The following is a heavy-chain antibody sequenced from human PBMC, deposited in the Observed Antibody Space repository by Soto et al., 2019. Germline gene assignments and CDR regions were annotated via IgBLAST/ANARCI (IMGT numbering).Heavy chain of an antibody. CDR1: GYTFTSYD. CDR3: ARRVYSSGWYYFDY. Sequence: QVQLVQSRAEVKKPGASVKVSCKASGYTFTSYDMHWVRQAPGQRLEWMGWINAGNGNTKYSQKFQGRVTITRDTSASTAYMELCSLRSEDTAVYYCARRVYSSGWYYFDYCGQGTLVPVSS. V-gene: IGHV1-3*01. CDR2: INAGNGNT. J-gene: IGHJ4*02. D-gene: IGHD6-19*01.